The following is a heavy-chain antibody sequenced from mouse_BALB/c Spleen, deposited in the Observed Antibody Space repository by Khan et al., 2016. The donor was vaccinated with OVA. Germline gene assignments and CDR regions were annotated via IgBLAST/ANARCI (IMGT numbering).Heavy chain of an antibody. CDR2: IYPGNSDT. V-gene: IGHV1-5*01. D-gene: IGHD1-3*01. CDR1: GYSFTSYL. J-gene: IGHJ3*01. CDR3: ARGGYSSFAY. Sequence: EVQLQQSGTVLARPGASVKMSCKASGYSFTSYLIHWVKQRPGQGLEWIGDIYPGNSDTTYNQKIKDKANLTAGTSANTAYMERSSLTNDDSAVYDCARGGYSSFAYWGQGTLVTVSA.